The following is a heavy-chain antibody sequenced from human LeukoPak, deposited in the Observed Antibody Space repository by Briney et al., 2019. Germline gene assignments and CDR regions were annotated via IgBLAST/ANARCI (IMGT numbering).Heavy chain of an antibody. D-gene: IGHD4-17*01. CDR1: GFTFSSYA. CDR3: TTVTTGDWFDP. CDR2: ISGSGGST. Sequence: QAGESLRLSCAASGFTFSSYAMSWVRQAPGKGLEWVSAISGSGGSTYYADSVKGRFTISRDNSKNTLYLQMNSLRAEDTAVYYCTTVTTGDWFDPWGQGTLVTVSS. J-gene: IGHJ5*02. V-gene: IGHV3-23*01.